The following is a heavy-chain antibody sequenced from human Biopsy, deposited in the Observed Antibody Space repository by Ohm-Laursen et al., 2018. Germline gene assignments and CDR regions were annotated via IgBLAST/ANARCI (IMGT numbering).Heavy chain of an antibody. CDR3: GNEVHGRDY. Sequence: GTLSLTWAVFGKTFSDYQWSWIRQPPGKGLEWIGQINQAGTTNYNPSLKSRVSISVDASKYEFSLRLTSVTAADTAVYLCGNEVHGRDYWGLGAQVTVSS. J-gene: IGHJ4*02. CDR1: GKTFSDYQ. D-gene: IGHD2-15*01. CDR2: INQAGTT. V-gene: IGHV4-34*08.